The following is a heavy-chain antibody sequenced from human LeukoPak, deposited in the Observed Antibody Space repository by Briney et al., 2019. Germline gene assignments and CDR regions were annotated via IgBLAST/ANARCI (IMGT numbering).Heavy chain of an antibody. D-gene: IGHD3-10*01. Sequence: KPGGSLRLSCAASGFTFSTYVMNWVRQPPGKGLEWIGSLYYSGSSYYNPSLKSRVTISADTSKNQFSLKLTSVTAADTAVYYCVIMAGYWGQGTLVTVSS. V-gene: IGHV4-38-2*01. CDR1: GFTFSTYV. J-gene: IGHJ4*02. CDR2: LYYSGSS. CDR3: VIMAGY.